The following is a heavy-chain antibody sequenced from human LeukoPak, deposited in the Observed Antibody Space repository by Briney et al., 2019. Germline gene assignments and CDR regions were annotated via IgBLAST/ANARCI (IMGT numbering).Heavy chain of an antibody. J-gene: IGHJ4*02. V-gene: IGHV4-39*07. CDR2: IYYSGST. D-gene: IGHD1-26*01. CDR3: ARAGVGLVGATAFDY. CDR1: GGSISSSSYY. Sequence: PSETLSLTCTVSGGSISSSSYYWGWIRQPPGKGLEWIGSIYYSGSTYYNPSLKSRVTISVDTSKNQFSLKLSSVTAADTAVYYCARAGVGLVGATAFDYWGQGTLVTVSS.